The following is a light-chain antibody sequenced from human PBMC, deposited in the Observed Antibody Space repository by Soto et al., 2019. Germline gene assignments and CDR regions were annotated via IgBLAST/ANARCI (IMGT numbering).Light chain of an antibody. V-gene: IGKV3-15*01. CDR3: QQYYNWPRT. CDR2: GVS. CDR1: QRVSSS. Sequence: VSTPSPATLSFSPGERATLSSRASQRVSSSSLAWYQHKPGQSPRLLIFGVSSRATDIPARFSGSGSGTEFTLTISSLQSEDFAVYYCQQYYNWPRTFGQGTEVDIK. J-gene: IGKJ1*01.